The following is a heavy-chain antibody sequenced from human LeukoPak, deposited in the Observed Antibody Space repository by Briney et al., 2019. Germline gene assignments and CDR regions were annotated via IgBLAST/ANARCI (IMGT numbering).Heavy chain of an antibody. CDR2: VYYGGNT. CDR3: ARHDSSGPYNAFDI. V-gene: IGHV4-39*01. D-gene: IGHD3-22*01. CDR1: GGSIRSSSYY. Sequence: SETLSLTCTVSGGSIRSSSYYWGWIRQPPGKGLEWIGSVYYGGNTYYNPSLKSRITISVDTSKNQFSLKLTSVTAADTAVYYCARHDSSGPYNAFDIWGQGTMVTVSS. J-gene: IGHJ3*02.